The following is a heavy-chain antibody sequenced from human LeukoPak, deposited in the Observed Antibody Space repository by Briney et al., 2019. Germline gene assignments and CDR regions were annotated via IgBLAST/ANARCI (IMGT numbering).Heavy chain of an antibody. J-gene: IGHJ6*04. CDR3: VRESGVWVGPGIGRPLDV. CDR2: IKEDGSDK. CDR1: GFTFSDYW. D-gene: IGHD3-16*01. V-gene: IGHV3-7*01. Sequence: GGSLRLSCAVSGFTFSDYWMTWVRQAPGRGLEWVANIKEDGSDKQYVDSVQGRFTISRDNAGNSLHLQMNSLRVEDTAVYYCVRESGVWVGPGIGRPLDVWGKGTAVTVSS.